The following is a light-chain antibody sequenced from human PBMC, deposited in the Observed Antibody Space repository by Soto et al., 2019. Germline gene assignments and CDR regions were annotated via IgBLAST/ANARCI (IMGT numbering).Light chain of an antibody. CDR3: QQYNNWPRT. J-gene: IGKJ1*01. CDR1: QSLSTG. Sequence: MTQSPSTLSASVGDRVTITCRASQSLSTGLAWYQQKPGQAPRLLIHGATTRATGIPARFSGSGSGTEFTLTISSLQSEDFAVYYCQQYNNWPRTFGQGTKVEIK. CDR2: GAT. V-gene: IGKV3-15*01.